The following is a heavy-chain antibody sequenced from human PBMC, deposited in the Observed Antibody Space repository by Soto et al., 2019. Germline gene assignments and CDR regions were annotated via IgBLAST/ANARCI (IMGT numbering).Heavy chain of an antibody. CDR1: GVSITNNNYY. CDR3: ARGPTSDKVDY. J-gene: IGHJ4*02. V-gene: IGHV4-30-4*01. CDR2: MYNSGTT. Sequence: SETLSLTCTVSGVSITNNNYYWSWIRQPPGKGLEWIGHMYNSGTTYSNPSLKGRVTISGDTSKNQFSLNLSSVTAADTAVYYCARGPTSDKVDYWGQGTLVTVS.